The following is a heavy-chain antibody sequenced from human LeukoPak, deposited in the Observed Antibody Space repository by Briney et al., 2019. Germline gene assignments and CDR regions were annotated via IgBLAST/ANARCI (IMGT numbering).Heavy chain of an antibody. D-gene: IGHD2-2*01. CDR1: GGTFSSYA. CDR3: AGGKYQLLSTLGY. V-gene: IGHV1-69*01. CDR2: IIPIFGTA. Sequence: SVKVSCKASGGTFSSYAISWVRQAPGQGLEWMGGIIPIFGTANYAQKFQGRVTITADESTSTAYMELSSPRSEDTAVYYCAGGKYQLLSTLGYWGQGTLVTVSS. J-gene: IGHJ4*02.